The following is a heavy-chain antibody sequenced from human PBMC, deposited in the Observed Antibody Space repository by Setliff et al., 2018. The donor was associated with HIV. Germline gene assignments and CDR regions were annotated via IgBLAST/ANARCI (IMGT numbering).Heavy chain of an antibody. J-gene: IGHJ3*02. CDR2: INPDTGDT. CDR1: RYTFTGYY. D-gene: IGHD1-26*01. V-gene: IGHV1-2*04. CDR3: ARRGGSSAPDAFDI. Sequence: ASVKVSCKASRYTFTGYYIHWVRQAPGEGLEWMGWINPDTGDTNYAQKFQGWVTMTRDTSISTAYMELSRLRSDDTALYYCARRGGSSAPDAFDIWGQGTMVTVSS.